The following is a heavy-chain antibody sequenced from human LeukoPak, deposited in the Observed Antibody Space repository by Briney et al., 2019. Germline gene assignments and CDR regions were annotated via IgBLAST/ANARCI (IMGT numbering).Heavy chain of an antibody. CDR1: GFTFSNAW. Sequence: GGSLRLSCAASGFTFSNAWMSWVRQAPGKGLEWVGRIKSKTDGGSTDYAAPVKGRFTISRDDSKNTLYLQMNSLRAEDTAVYYCAKDRPGPRLWYYDFSIFDYWGQGTLVTVSS. CDR3: AKDRPGPRLWYYDFSIFDY. J-gene: IGHJ4*02. CDR2: IKSKTDGGST. D-gene: IGHD3-3*01. V-gene: IGHV3-15*01.